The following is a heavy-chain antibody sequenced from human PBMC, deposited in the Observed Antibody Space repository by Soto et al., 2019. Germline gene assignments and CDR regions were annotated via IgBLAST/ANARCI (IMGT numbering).Heavy chain of an antibody. CDR1: GGSVNNAGYY. CDR2: IYYSGNT. Sequence: SETLSLTCTVSGGSVNNAGYYWTWNRQHPRKGLEWIGYIYYSGNTFYNPSLKSRVSISVDTSKNQFSLNLTSVTAADTAVFYCARADWSGWIDYWGHGTLVTVSS. D-gene: IGHD6-19*01. CDR3: ARADWSGWIDY. J-gene: IGHJ4*01. V-gene: IGHV4-31*03.